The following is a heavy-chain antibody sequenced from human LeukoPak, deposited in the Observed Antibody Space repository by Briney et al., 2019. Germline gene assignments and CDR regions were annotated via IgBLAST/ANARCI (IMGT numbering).Heavy chain of an antibody. CDR2: ISGSGGST. V-gene: IGHV3-23*01. J-gene: IGHJ4*02. D-gene: IGHD5-24*01. CDR1: GFTFSSYA. Sequence: GGSLRLSCAASGFTFSSYAMSWVRQAPGKGLEWVSAISGSGGSTFYAYSVKGRFTISRDNSKNTLYLQMNSLRAEDTAVYYCAKGGARDGYNPFDYWGQGTLVTVSS. CDR3: AKGGARDGYNPFDY.